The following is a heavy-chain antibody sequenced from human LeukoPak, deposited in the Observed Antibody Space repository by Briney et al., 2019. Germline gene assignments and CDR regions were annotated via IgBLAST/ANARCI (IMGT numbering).Heavy chain of an antibody. D-gene: IGHD2-15*01. J-gene: IGHJ5*02. CDR1: SGSISSGGYY. CDR2: IYYSGST. Sequence: PSETLSLTCTVSSGSISSGGYYWSWIRQHPGKGLEWIGYIYYSGSTYYNPSLKSRVTISVGTSKNQFSLKLSSVTAADTAVYYCARDVYCSGGSCSKTSVDWFDPWGQGTLVTVSS. V-gene: IGHV4-31*03. CDR3: ARDVYCSGGSCSKTSVDWFDP.